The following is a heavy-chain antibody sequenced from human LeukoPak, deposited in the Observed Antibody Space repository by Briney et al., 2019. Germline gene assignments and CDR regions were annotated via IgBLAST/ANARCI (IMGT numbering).Heavy chain of an antibody. CDR3: AELGITMIGGV. CDR2: INWNSDSI. V-gene: IGHV3-9*01. D-gene: IGHD3-10*02. J-gene: IGHJ6*04. CDR1: GFTFDDYA. Sequence: GGSLRLSCAVSGFTFDDYAMHWVRQVPGKGLEWVSGINWNSDSIGYADSVKGRFTISRDNAKNSLYLQMNSLRAEDTAVYYCAELGITMIGGVWGKGTTVTVSS.